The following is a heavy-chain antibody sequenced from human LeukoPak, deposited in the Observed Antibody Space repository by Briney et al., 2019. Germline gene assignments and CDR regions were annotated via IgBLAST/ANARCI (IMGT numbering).Heavy chain of an antibody. D-gene: IGHD6-19*01. CDR2: ISYSGST. Sequence: KASETLSLTCTVSGSSISSYYWSWIRQPPGKGLEWIGYISYSGSTNYNPSLKSRVTISVDTSKNQFSLKLSSVTAADTAVYYRARVSDSSGWSSRTYLGILFDYWGQGTLVTVSS. CDR1: GSSISSYY. CDR3: ARVSDSSGWSSRTYLGILFDY. V-gene: IGHV4-59*01. J-gene: IGHJ4*02.